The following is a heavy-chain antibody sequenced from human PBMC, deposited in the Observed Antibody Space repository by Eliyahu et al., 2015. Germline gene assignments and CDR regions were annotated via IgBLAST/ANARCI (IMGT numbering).Heavy chain of an antibody. CDR2: THNSGNI. D-gene: IGHD3-22*01. CDR1: GASXSSDDYX. Sequence: QVQLQESGPGLVKPSQTLSLTCTVXGASXSSDDYXWSWIRQPPGKGLEXIAYTHNSGNIYYNPSFKSRVTLSVETSKTQFSLKLSSVTAADSAVYHCARGSGRGYYVDYWGQGTLVTVSS. V-gene: IGHV4-30-4*01. J-gene: IGHJ4*02. CDR3: ARGSGRGYYVDY.